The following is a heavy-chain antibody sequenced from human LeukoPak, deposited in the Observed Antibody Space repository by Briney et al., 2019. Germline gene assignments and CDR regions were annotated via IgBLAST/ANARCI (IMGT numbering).Heavy chain of an antibody. CDR3: ARGPLLLWFGELLRKGDAFDI. CDR1: GFTFSSYW. V-gene: IGHV3-7*03. J-gene: IGHJ3*02. CDR2: IKQDGSEK. Sequence: GGSLRLSCAASGFTFSSYWMSWVRQAPGKGLEWVANIKQDGSEKYYVDSVKGRFTISRDNAKNSLYLQMNSLRAEDTAVYYCARGPLLLWFGELLRKGDAFDIWGQGTMATVSS. D-gene: IGHD3-10*01.